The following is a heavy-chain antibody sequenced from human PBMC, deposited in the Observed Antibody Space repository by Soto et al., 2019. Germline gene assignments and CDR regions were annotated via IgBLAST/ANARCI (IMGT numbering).Heavy chain of an antibody. J-gene: IGHJ6*02. V-gene: IGHV3-48*01. CDR1: GFTFSSYS. CDR3: ARVDEWELPYYYGMDV. D-gene: IGHD1-26*01. CDR2: ISSSSSTI. Sequence: EVQLVESGGGLVQPGGSLRLSCAASGFTFSSYSMNWVRQAPGKGLEWVSYISSSSSTIYYADSVKGRFTISRDNAKNSLYLQMNSLRAEDTPVYYCARVDEWELPYYYGMDVWGQGTTVTVSS.